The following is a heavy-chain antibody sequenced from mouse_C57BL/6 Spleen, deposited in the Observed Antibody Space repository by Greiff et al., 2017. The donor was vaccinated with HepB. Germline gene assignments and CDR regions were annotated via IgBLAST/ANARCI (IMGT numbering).Heavy chain of an antibody. D-gene: IGHD2-5*01. Sequence: EVQLQQSGPELVKPGASVQISCKASGYTFTDYYMNWVKQSHGKSLEWIGDINPNNGGTSYNQKFKGKATLTVDKSSSTAYMELRSLTSEDSAVYYCARSIVTTRAWFAYWGRGTLVTVSA. CDR2: INPNNGGT. V-gene: IGHV1-26*01. J-gene: IGHJ3*01. CDR1: GYTFTDYY. CDR3: ARSIVTTRAWFAY.